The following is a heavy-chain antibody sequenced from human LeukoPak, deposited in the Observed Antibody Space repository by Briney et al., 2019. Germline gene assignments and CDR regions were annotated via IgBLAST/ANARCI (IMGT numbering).Heavy chain of an antibody. CDR3: TTGRYYDILTGDY. J-gene: IGHJ4*02. V-gene: IGHV3-21*03. CDR2: ISSSSSYI. D-gene: IGHD3-9*01. Sequence: PGGSLRLSCAASGFTFSSYSMNWVRQAPGKGLEWVSSISSSSSYIYYADSVKGRFTISRDNAKNSLYLQMNSLKTEDTAVYYCTTGRYYDILTGDYWGQGTLVTVSS. CDR1: GFTFSSYS.